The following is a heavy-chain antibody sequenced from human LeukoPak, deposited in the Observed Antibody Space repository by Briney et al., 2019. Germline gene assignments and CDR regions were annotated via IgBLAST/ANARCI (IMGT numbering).Heavy chain of an antibody. V-gene: IGHV3-23*01. CDR1: GLTFYYYA. CDR2: ISGSGDDT. D-gene: IGHD6-13*01. J-gene: IGHJ4*02. CDR3: ARGPSRRGLRSSADY. Sequence: GGSLRLSCTASGLTFYYYAMSWGRQAPGKGLEWGSAISGSGDDTYYADSVKGRFTISRDNSNNVMFLEMHSLRAEDTALYLCARGPSRRGLRSSADYWGPGTLVTVSS.